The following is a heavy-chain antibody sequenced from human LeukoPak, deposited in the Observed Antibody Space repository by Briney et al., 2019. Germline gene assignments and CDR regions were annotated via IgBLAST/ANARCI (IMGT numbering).Heavy chain of an antibody. J-gene: IGHJ4*02. CDR3: VRAAPRDCSPASCSLFDT. D-gene: IGHD2-2*01. Sequence: GGSLRLSCAASGFTVSSNYMSWVRQAPGKGLEWVSVVYSGGSTYYADSVKGRFTISRDISKNMLYLQINSLRAEDTAVYYCVRAAPRDCSPASCSLFDTWGQGTLVTVSS. CDR1: GFTVSSNY. CDR2: VYSGGST. V-gene: IGHV3-53*01.